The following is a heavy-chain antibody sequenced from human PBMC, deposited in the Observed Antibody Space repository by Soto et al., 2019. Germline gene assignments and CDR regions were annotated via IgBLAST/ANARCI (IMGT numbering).Heavy chain of an antibody. D-gene: IGHD3-3*01. CDR2: ISAYNGNT. CDR1: GYTFTSYG. Sequence: ASVKVSCKASGYTFTSYGISWVRQAPGQGLEWMGWISAYNGNTNYAQKLQGRVTMTTDTSTSTAYMELRSLRSDDTAVYYCARDLVTIFGVGTSNRNYGMDVWGQGTTVTVSS. CDR3: ARDLVTIFGVGTSNRNYGMDV. V-gene: IGHV1-18*01. J-gene: IGHJ6*02.